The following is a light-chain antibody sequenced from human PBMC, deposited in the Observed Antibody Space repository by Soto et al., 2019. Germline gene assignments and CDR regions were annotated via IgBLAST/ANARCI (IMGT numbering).Light chain of an antibody. V-gene: IGKV1-5*03. CDR1: QSISSW. CDR3: QQYNSYS. CDR2: KAS. J-gene: IGKJ1*01. Sequence: DIHMTQSPSTLSASVGDRFTITCRASQSISSWLAWYQQKTGKAPELLIYKASGLESGVPSRFSGSGSGTEFTLTISSLQPDDLATYYCQQYNSYSFGQGTKVDIK.